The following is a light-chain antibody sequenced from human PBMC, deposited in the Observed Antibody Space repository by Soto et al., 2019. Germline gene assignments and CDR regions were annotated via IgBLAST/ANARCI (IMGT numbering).Light chain of an antibody. J-gene: IGLJ2*01. V-gene: IGLV2-11*01. CDR2: DVS. Sequence: QSVLTQPRSVSGSPGQSVTISCTGTSSDVGGYNYVSWYQQHPGKAPKLMIYDVSKRPSGVPDRFSGPKSGNTASLTISGLQAEDEADYYCCSYAGIVVFGGGTKLTVL. CDR3: CSYAGIVV. CDR1: SSDVGGYNY.